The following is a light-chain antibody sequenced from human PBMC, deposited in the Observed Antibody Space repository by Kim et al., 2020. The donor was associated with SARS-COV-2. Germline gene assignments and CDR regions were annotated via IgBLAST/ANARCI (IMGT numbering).Light chain of an antibody. V-gene: IGKV4-1*01. CDR3: QQVHTPPYT. Sequence: DIVMTQSPDSLAVSLGEGATITCKSSQSILYNSKKYLAWYQQRPGQPPRLLIYWASTRQSGVPDRFSGSGSGTDFTLTISSLQAEDVAVYYCQQVHTPPYTVGQATKLEI. CDR1: QSILYNSKKY. J-gene: IGKJ2*01. CDR2: WAS.